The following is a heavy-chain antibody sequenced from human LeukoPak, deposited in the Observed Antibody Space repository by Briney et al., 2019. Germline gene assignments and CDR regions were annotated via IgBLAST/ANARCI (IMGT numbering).Heavy chain of an antibody. CDR3: ARVSHKGDSSGYQPTDY. J-gene: IGHJ4*02. Sequence: GGSLRLSCAASGFTFSSYWMSWVRQAPGKGLEWVANIKQDGSEKYYVDSVKGRFTISRDNAKNSLYLQMNSLRAEDTAVYYCARVSHKGDSSGYQPTDYWGQGTPVTVSS. CDR2: IKQDGSEK. CDR1: GFTFSSYW. D-gene: IGHD3-22*01. V-gene: IGHV3-7*01.